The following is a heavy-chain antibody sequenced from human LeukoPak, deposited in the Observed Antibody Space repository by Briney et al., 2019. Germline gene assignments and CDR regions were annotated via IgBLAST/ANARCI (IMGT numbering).Heavy chain of an antibody. CDR2: IYYSGST. J-gene: IGHJ4*02. D-gene: IGHD2-15*01. Sequence: SETLSLTCTVSGGSISSSSYYWGWIRQPPGKGLEWIGSIYYSGSTYYNPSLKSRVTISVDTSKNQFSLKLSSVTAADTAVYYCARHSWGHCSGGSCYSYDYWGQGTLVTVSS. CDR1: GGSISSSSYY. CDR3: ARHSWGHCSGGSCYSYDY. V-gene: IGHV4-39*01.